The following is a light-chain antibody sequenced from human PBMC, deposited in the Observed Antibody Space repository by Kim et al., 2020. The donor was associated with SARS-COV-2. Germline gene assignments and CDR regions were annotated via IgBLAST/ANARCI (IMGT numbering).Light chain of an antibody. CDR2: EVN. V-gene: IGLV2-8*01. CDR3: GSYGGCNNLV. CDR1: VSDLDVNRE. J-gene: IGLJ6*01. Sequence: QSHPMSCHGTVSDLDVNREDPGYQHHPGRAPKLMIYEVNKRPSGVPSRFSDSKSGSTAFLTVARLQTEDEADYYCGSYGGCNNLVFGGGTKGTVL.